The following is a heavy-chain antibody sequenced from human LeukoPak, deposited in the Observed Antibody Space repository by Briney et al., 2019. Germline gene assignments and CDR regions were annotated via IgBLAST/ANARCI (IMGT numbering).Heavy chain of an antibody. CDR3: ARDGARITGTPHNL. CDR2: ISSSSSYI. J-gene: IGHJ5*02. D-gene: IGHD1-7*01. Sequence: GGSLRLSCAASGFTVSSNYMSWVRQAPGKGLEWVSSISSSSSYIYYADSVKGRFTISRDNAKNSLYLQMNSLRAEDTAVYYCARDGARITGTPHNLWGQGTLVTVSS. CDR1: GFTVSSNY. V-gene: IGHV3-21*01.